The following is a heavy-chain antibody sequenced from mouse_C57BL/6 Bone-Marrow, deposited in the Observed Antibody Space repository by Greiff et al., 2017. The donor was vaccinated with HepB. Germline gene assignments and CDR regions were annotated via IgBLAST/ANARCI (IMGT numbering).Heavy chain of an antibody. CDR3: ARSYGYDEDYFDY. CDR2: INPNNGGT. J-gene: IGHJ2*01. Sequence: EVQLQQSGPELVKPGASVKISCKASGYTFTDYYMNWVKQSHGKSLEWIGDINPNNGGTSYNQKFKGKATLTGDKPSSTAYMELRSLTSEDSAVYYCARSYGYDEDYFDYWGQGTTLTVSS. V-gene: IGHV1-26*01. CDR1: GYTFTDYY. D-gene: IGHD2-2*01.